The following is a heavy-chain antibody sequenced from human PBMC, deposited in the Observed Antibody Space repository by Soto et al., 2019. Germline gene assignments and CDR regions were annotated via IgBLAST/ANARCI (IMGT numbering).Heavy chain of an antibody. CDR2: IYYSGST. Sequence: QVQLQESGPGLVKPSQTLSLTCTVSGGSISSGGYYWSWIRQHPGKGLEWIGYIYYSGSTDYNPSLKSRVTISVDRSKNLFSRQLSSVTAADPAVYYCASDNSPAGGAFDIWGQGTMVTVSS. J-gene: IGHJ3*02. CDR3: ASDNSPAGGAFDI. CDR1: GGSISSGGYY. V-gene: IGHV4-31*03. D-gene: IGHD2-21*01.